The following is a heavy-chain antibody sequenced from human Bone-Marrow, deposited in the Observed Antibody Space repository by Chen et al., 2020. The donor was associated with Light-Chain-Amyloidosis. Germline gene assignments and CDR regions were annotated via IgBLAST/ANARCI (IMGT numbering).Heavy chain of an antibody. CDR3: ARRRDGYNFDY. Sequence: EVQREQSGPEVKKPGESLKISWKGSGYTFPNYWIGWVRQMPGKGLEWMGVIYPDDSDARYSPSFEGQVTISADKSITTAYLQWRSLKASDTAMYYCARRRDGYNFDYWGQGTLVTVSS. CDR2: IYPDDSDA. J-gene: IGHJ4*02. D-gene: IGHD5-12*01. CDR1: GYTFPNYW. V-gene: IGHV5-51*01.